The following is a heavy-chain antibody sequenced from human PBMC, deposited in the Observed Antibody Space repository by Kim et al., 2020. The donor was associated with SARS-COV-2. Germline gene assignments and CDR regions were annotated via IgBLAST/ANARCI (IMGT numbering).Heavy chain of an antibody. J-gene: IGHJ3*02. CDR3: ASSDYYGSGSRDAFDI. D-gene: IGHD3-10*01. Sequence: QKFQDRVTITRDKSMRTAYMELSSLRSEDTAMYYCASSDYYGSGSRDAFDIWGQGTMVTVSS. V-gene: IGHV1-45*02.